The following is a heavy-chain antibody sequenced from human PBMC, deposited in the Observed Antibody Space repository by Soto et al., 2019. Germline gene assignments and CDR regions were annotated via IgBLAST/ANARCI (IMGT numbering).Heavy chain of an antibody. V-gene: IGHV4-59*12. CDR1: GGSISSYY. CDR3: ARVRRSSSWYRGKGYYYYGMHV. Sequence: SETLSLTCTVSGGSISSYYWSWIRQPPGKGLEWIGYIYYSGSTNYNPSLKSRVTISVDTSKNQFSLKLSSVTAADTAVYYCARVRRSSSWYRGKGYYYYGMHVWGQGTTVTVAS. D-gene: IGHD6-13*01. J-gene: IGHJ6*02. CDR2: IYYSGST.